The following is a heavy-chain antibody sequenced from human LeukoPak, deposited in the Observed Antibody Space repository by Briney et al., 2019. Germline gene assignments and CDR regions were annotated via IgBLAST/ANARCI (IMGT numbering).Heavy chain of an antibody. D-gene: IGHD5-12*01. Sequence: QPGGSLRLSCAASGFTFSTYDMSWVRQAPGKGLEWVACIGGSGGAIYYRGSVKGRFTISRDNSKSTLYLQMNSLRADDTAVYFCAKWMSRVQAFDIWGQGTMVTVSS. CDR3: AKWMSRVQAFDI. V-gene: IGHV3-23*01. CDR1: GFTFSTYD. J-gene: IGHJ3*02. CDR2: IGGSGGAI.